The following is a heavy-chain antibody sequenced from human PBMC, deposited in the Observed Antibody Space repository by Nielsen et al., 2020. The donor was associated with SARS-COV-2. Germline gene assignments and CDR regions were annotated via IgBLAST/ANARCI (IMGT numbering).Heavy chain of an antibody. J-gene: IGHJ6*03. V-gene: IGHV4-39*07. D-gene: IGHD1-1*01. Sequence: SETLSLTCTVSGGSISSSSYYWGWIRQPPGKGLEWIGSIYYSGSTYYNPSLKSRVTISVDTSKNQFSLKLSSVTAADTAVYYCARDVQGGRLTYYYYMDVWGKGTTVTVSS. CDR2: IYYSGST. CDR1: GGSISSSSYY. CDR3: ARDVQGGRLTYYYYMDV.